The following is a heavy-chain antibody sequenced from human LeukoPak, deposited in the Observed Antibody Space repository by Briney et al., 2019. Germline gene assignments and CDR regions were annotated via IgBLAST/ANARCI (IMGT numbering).Heavy chain of an antibody. J-gene: IGHJ3*01. CDR3: AKAGVRYFDSSGLYAFDF. D-gene: IGHD3-22*01. CDR1: GGPISSTSYY. CDR2: IYYSGST. Sequence: SETLSLTCAVSGGPISSTSYYWAWIRQPPGKGLEWIGTIYYSGSTYHNPSLKSRVTMSVDTSRNQFSLKLSSVDAADTAVYYCAKAGVRYFDSSGLYAFDFWGQGTTVTVSS. V-gene: IGHV4-39*01.